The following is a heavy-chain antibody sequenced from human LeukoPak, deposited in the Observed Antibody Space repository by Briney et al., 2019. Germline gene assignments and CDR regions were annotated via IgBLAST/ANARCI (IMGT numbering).Heavy chain of an antibody. Sequence: PSETLSLTCAVYGGSFSGYYWSWIRQPPGKGLEWIGEIDHSGSTNYNPSLKSRVTISVDTSKNQFSLKLSSVTAADTAVYYCARTDTAMAYCYYGMDVWGQGTTVTVSS. D-gene: IGHD5-18*01. CDR2: IDHSGST. J-gene: IGHJ6*02. V-gene: IGHV4-34*01. CDR3: ARTDTAMAYCYYGMDV. CDR1: GGSFSGYY.